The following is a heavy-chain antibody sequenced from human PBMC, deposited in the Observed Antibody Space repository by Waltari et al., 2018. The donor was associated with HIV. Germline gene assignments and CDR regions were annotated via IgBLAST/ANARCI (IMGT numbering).Heavy chain of an antibody. D-gene: IGHD2-15*01. V-gene: IGHV3-9*01. CDR3: AKSDIDYGMDV. CDR2: ITWNSGRT. Sequence: EVQLVESGGGLVQPGRSLRLSCAASGFTFDDYAMPWVRQVPGKGLGWVSGITWNSGRTGYADSVKGRVIISRDNAKNSLYLQMNSLRVEDTALYYCAKSDIDYGMDVWGQGTTVTVSS. CDR1: GFTFDDYA. J-gene: IGHJ6*02.